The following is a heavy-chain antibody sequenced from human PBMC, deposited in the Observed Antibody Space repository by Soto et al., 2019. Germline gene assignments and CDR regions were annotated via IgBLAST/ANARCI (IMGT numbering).Heavy chain of an antibody. CDR2: ISRYGDFT. D-gene: IGHD3-22*01. CDR3: AKDRYLDHDSRGYLFDN. CDR1: GFTFNIYA. J-gene: IGHJ4*02. Sequence: VQLLESGGDLIQPGGSLRLSCAASGFTFNIYAMTWVRQAPGKGLVWVSAISRYGDFTYYADSVEGRFTISRDNSKNTLYLQMNRMRAEDTAVYYCAKDRYLDHDSRGYLFDNWGQGTLVTVSS. V-gene: IGHV3-23*01.